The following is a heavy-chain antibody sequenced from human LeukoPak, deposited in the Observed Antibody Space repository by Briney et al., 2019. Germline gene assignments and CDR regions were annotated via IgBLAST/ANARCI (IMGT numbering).Heavy chain of an antibody. J-gene: IGHJ6*04. CDR3: ATADRSFRFIAAGLDV. Sequence: EASVKVSCKASGGTFSSYAISWVRQAPGKGLEWMGGFDPEDGETIYAQKFQGRVTMTEDTSTDTAYMELSSLRSEDTAVYYCATADRSFRFIAAGLDVWGKGTTVTISS. CDR1: GGTFSSYA. D-gene: IGHD6-13*01. CDR2: FDPEDGET. V-gene: IGHV1-24*01.